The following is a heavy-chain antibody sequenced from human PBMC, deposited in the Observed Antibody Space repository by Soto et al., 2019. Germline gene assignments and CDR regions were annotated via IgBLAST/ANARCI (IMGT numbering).Heavy chain of an antibody. V-gene: IGHV1-18*01. CDR1: GYTFTSYG. J-gene: IGHJ6*03. Sequence: ASVKVSCKASGYTFTSYGISWVRQAPGQGLEWMGWISAYNGNTNYAQKLQGRVTMTTDTSTSTAYMELRSLRSDDTAVYYCARGGAIFGVAPPHYYYMDVWGKGTTVTVSS. CDR3: ARGGAIFGVAPPHYYYMDV. CDR2: ISAYNGNT. D-gene: IGHD3-3*01.